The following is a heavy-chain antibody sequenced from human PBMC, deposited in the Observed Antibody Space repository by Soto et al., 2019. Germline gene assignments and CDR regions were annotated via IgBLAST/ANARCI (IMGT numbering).Heavy chain of an antibody. V-gene: IGHV3-23*04. CDR2: ITTTGDTT. D-gene: IGHD2-21*02. Sequence: QLVESEGGLVQPGGSLRLSCEASGFIFTTSDMSWVRQAPGKGLEWVSSITTTGDTTHYADSVRGRFTISRDNARNTVYLQMKRLRVDDTAVYFLAKGGGGDHGYWGQGTLVAVSS. CDR3: AKGGGGDHGY. CDR1: GFIFTTSD. J-gene: IGHJ4*02.